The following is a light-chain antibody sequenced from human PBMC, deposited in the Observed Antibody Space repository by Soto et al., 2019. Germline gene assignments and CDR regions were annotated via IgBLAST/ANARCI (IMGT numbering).Light chain of an antibody. CDR1: QSISSY. CDR2: TAS. Sequence: DIQMTQSPSSLSASVGDRVTITCRASQSISSYLNWYQQKLGKAPNLLIYTASSLESGVPSRFSGSGSGTDFTLTISDVQPEDFALYYCHQRQSWPRTFGQGTKVDI. CDR3: HQRQSWPRT. J-gene: IGKJ1*01. V-gene: IGKV1-39*01.